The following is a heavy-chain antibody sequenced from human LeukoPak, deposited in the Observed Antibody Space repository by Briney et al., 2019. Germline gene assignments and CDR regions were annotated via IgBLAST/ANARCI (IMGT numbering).Heavy chain of an antibody. CDR2: IYYSGST. Sequence: PSETLSLTCTVSGGSISSSSYYWGWIRQPPGKGLEWIGSIYYSGSTYYNPSLKSRVTISVDTSKNQFSLKLSSVTAADTAVYYCARVYGGWYLGYFDYWGQGTLVTVSS. J-gene: IGHJ4*02. CDR1: GGSISSSSYY. CDR3: ARVYGGWYLGYFDY. V-gene: IGHV4-39*07. D-gene: IGHD6-19*01.